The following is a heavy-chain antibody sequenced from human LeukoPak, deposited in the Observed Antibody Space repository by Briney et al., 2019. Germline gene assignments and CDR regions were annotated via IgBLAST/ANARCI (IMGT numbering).Heavy chain of an antibody. CDR3: ATPIAAALGY. D-gene: IGHD6-13*01. CDR2: ISSSGSTI. V-gene: IGHV3-48*03. CDR1: GFTFSSYE. J-gene: IGHJ4*02. Sequence: GGSLRLSCAASGFTFSSYEMNWVRQAPGKGLEWVSYISSSGSTIYYADSVKGRFTISRDNAKNSLYLQMNSLRAEDAAVYYCATPIAAALGYWGQGTLVTVSS.